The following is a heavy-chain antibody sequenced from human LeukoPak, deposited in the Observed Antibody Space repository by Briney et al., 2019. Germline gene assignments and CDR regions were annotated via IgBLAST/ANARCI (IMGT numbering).Heavy chain of an antibody. Sequence: PGGSLRLSCAASGFTFSSYAMHWVRQAPGKGLEWVAVISYDGSNKYYADSVKGRFTISRDNSKNTLYLQMNSLRAEDTAVYYCAKDLEDSSGYPWGYFDYWGQGTLVTVSS. CDR3: AKDLEDSSGYPWGYFDY. CDR1: GFTFSSYA. D-gene: IGHD3-22*01. V-gene: IGHV3-30-3*01. J-gene: IGHJ4*02. CDR2: ISYDGSNK.